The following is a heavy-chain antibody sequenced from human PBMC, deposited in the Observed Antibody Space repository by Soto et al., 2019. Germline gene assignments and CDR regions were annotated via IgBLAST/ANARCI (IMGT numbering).Heavy chain of an antibody. Sequence: QVQLQESGPGLVKPSETLSLTCTVSGGSISSYYWSWIRQPPGKGLEWIGYIYYSGTTNYNPSLTSRVTISVDTSKNQFSLKLSSVTAADTAVYYCAGATTLYNWFDPWGQGTLVTVSS. J-gene: IGHJ5*02. CDR3: AGATTLYNWFDP. CDR2: IYYSGTT. V-gene: IGHV4-59*08. D-gene: IGHD1-26*01. CDR1: GGSISSYY.